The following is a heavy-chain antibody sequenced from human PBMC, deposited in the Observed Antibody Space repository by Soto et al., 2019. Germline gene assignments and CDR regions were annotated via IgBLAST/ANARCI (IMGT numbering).Heavy chain of an antibody. Sequence: TLSLTCSVSGGYSEDGGYCWSLTRQSPGKGLERIGHIHNSGSPYNNPSLNSRVTISADTSMNQFSLALTSVTAADTAMYYCARGPNPEKVDSWGHGILVTVSS. CDR3: ARGPNPEKVDS. J-gene: IGHJ5*01. CDR2: IHNSGSP. V-gene: IGHV4-30-4*01. CDR1: GGYSEDGGYC.